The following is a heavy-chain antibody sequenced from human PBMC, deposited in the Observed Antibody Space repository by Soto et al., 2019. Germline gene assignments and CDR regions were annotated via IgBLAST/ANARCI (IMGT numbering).Heavy chain of an antibody. CDR1: GFTFSSYS. D-gene: IGHD2-2*02. CDR2: ISSSSTYI. Sequence: GGSLRLSCAASGFTFSSYSMNWVRQAPGKGLEWVSSISSSSTYIYYADSVKGRFTISRDNAKNSLYLQMNSLRAEDTAVYYCAGYCSSTSCYTLGGMDVWGQGTTVTVSS. V-gene: IGHV3-21*01. CDR3: AGYCSSTSCYTLGGMDV. J-gene: IGHJ6*02.